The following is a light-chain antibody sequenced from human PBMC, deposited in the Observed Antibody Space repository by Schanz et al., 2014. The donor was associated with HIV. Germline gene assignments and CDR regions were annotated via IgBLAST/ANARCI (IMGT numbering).Light chain of an antibody. Sequence: SALTQPASVSGSPGQSITISCTGTSSDVGGYNYVSWYQQHPGKAPKLLIYDVSNRPSGVSYRFSGSKSGNTASLAISGLQAEDEADYYCQSYDSSLSGSVFGGGTKLTVL. V-gene: IGLV2-14*01. J-gene: IGLJ3*02. CDR3: QSYDSSLSGSV. CDR2: DVS. CDR1: SSDVGGYNY.